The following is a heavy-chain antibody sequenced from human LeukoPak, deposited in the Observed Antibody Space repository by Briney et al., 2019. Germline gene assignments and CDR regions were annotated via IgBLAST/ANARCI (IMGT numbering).Heavy chain of an antibody. CDR1: GFTFSSYA. CDR2: ISGSGGST. D-gene: IGHD6-13*01. CDR3: AKTLARIAAAGTGAFDI. Sequence: GGSLRLSCAASGFTFSSYAMSWVRQAPGKGLEWVSAISGSGGSTYYADSVKGRFTISRDNSKNTLYLQMNSLRAEDTAVYYCAKTLARIAAAGTGAFDIWGQGTMVTVSS. V-gene: IGHV3-23*01. J-gene: IGHJ3*02.